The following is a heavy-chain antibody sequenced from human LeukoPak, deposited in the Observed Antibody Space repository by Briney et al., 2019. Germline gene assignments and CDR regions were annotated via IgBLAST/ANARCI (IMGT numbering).Heavy chain of an antibody. Sequence: GGSLRLSCAASGFSFSSYSMSWVRQAPGKGLEWVSFISRSSSDIYHADSVKDRFTISRDNAKNSLYLQMNSLRAEDTAVYYCARDLPAAVDWGQGTLVTVSS. J-gene: IGHJ4*02. CDR2: ISRSSSDI. V-gene: IGHV3-21*01. CDR3: ARDLPAAVD. CDR1: GFSFSSYS. D-gene: IGHD2-2*01.